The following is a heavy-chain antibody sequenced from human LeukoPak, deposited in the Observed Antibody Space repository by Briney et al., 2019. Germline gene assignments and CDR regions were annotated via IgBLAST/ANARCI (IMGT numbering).Heavy chain of an antibody. CDR1: AFTFSSCG. J-gene: IGHJ4*02. Sequence: GSLRLSCAASAFTFSSCGMSWVREAPGEGLWCVSAISGSGGSTYYADSVKGRFTISRDNSKNTLYLQMNSLRAEDTAVYYCARGGYDQGSFGYWGQGTLVTVSS. CDR3: ARGGYDQGSFGY. CDR2: ISGSGGST. V-gene: IGHV3-23*01. D-gene: IGHD5-12*01.